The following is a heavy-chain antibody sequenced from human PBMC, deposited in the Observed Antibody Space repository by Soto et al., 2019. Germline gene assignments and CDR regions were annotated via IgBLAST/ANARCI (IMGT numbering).Heavy chain of an antibody. CDR3: ARDWGSRSYHYYGMDV. CDR1: GGSISSGDYY. Sequence: PSETLSLTCTVSGGSISSGDYYWSWIRQPPGKGLEWIGYIYYSGSTYYNSSLKSRVTISVDTSKNQFSLKLSSVTAADTAVYYCARDWGSRSYHYYGMDVWGQGTTVTVSS. CDR2: IYYSGST. V-gene: IGHV4-30-4*01. D-gene: IGHD3-16*01. J-gene: IGHJ6*02.